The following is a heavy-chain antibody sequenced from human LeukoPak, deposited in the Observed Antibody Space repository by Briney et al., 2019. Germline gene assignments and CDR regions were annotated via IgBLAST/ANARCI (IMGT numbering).Heavy chain of an antibody. Sequence: SETLSLTCTVSGGSISSGGYYWSWLPQHPGKGREWIGYIYYSGSTYYNPSLKSRVTISVDTSKNQFSLKLSSVTAADTAVYYCASANYGDYGDAFDIWGQGTMVTVSS. CDR3: ASANYGDYGDAFDI. V-gene: IGHV4-31*03. CDR1: GGSISSGGYY. CDR2: IYYSGST. D-gene: IGHD4-17*01. J-gene: IGHJ3*02.